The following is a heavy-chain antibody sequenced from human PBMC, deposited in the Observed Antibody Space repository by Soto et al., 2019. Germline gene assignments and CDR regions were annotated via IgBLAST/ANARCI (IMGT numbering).Heavy chain of an antibody. J-gene: IGHJ4*02. CDR3: ARDMVRGVSPIDY. CDR2: ISSSSSYI. CDR1: GFTFSSYS. D-gene: IGHD3-10*01. V-gene: IGHV3-21*01. Sequence: PGGSLRLSCAASGFTFSSYSMNWVRQAPGKGLEWVSTISSSSSYIYYADSVKGRFTISRDNAKNSLYLQMNSLRAEDTAVYYCARDMVRGVSPIDYWGQGTLVTVS.